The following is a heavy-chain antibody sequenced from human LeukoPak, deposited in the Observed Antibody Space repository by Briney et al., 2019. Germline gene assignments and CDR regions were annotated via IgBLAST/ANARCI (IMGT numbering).Heavy chain of an antibody. CDR2: INPSGGDT. J-gene: IGHJ4*02. CDR1: GYTFTNYY. D-gene: IGHD3-3*02. Sequence: ASVKVSCKASGYTFTNYYMHWVRQAPGQGPEWMGIINPSGGDTTYAQKFQGRVTMTRDTSTGTVYMELSSLRSEDTAVYYCARDHPISSALYYFDYWGQGTLVTVSS. V-gene: IGHV1-46*01. CDR3: ARDHPISSALYYFDY.